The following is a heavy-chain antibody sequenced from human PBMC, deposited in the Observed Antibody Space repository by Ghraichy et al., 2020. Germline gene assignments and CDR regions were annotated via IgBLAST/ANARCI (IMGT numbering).Heavy chain of an antibody. CDR3: ARWGISEPSASFHFDY. CDR2: IYSTGNT. V-gene: IGHV3-66*01. Sequence: GESLNISCAASGFTVSNNYMTWVRQAPGKGLEWVSVIYSTGNTYYADSVKGRFSISRDNSQKSVYVQMNSLRAEDTAVYYCARWGISEPSASFHFDYWGQGTLVTVSS. CDR1: GFTVSNNY. J-gene: IGHJ4*02. D-gene: IGHD3-10*01.